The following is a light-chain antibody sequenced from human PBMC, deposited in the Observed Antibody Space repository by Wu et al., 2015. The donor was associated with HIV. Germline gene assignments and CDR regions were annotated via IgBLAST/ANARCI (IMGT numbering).Light chain of an antibody. CDR1: QNINIW. Sequence: DIQMTQSPSSVSASVGDRVTITCRASQNINIWLAWYQQKPGKAPNLLIFGASNLQSGVPSRFSGSRSGTDFTLTISSLQPEDFATYYCQQSYSTPWTFGQGTKVEIK. J-gene: IGKJ1*01. CDR2: GAS. CDR3: QQSYSTPWT. V-gene: IGKV1-12*02.